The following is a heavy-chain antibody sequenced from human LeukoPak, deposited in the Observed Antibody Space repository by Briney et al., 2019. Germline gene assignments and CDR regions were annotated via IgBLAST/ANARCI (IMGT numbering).Heavy chain of an antibody. CDR3: ARDREGAAAYDAFDI. V-gene: IGHV1-2*06. J-gene: IGHJ3*02. Sequence: ASVKVSCKASGYTFTGYYMHWVRQAPGQGLEWMGRINPNSGGTNYAQKFQGRVTMTRDTSISTAYMELSSLRSEDTAVYYCARDREGAAAYDAFDIWGQGTMVTVSS. CDR1: GYTFTGYY. CDR2: INPNSGGT. D-gene: IGHD6-13*01.